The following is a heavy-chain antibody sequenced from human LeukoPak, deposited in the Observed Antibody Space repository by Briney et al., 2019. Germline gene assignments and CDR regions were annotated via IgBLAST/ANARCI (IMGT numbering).Heavy chain of an antibody. D-gene: IGHD3-10*01. CDR3: ARSPVVRGVVTFDY. CDR1: GDSISNYY. CDR2: IYSSGST. J-gene: IGHJ4*02. V-gene: IGHV4-4*07. Sequence: SSETLSLTCSVSGDSISNYYWSWIRQPADKGLEWIGRIYSSGSTNYNPSLRSRATMSVDTSKNQFSLKLNSVTAADTAVYYCARSPVVRGVVTFDYWGQGTLSPSPQ.